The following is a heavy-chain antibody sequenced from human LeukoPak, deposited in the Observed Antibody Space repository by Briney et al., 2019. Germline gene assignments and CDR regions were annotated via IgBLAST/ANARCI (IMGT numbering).Heavy chain of an antibody. D-gene: IGHD5-12*01. J-gene: IGHJ3*02. Sequence: GGSLRLSCAASGFTFSSYSMNWVRQAPGKGLEWVSSISSSSSYIYYADSVKGRFTISRDNAKNSLYLQMNSLRAEDTAVYYCARDIRSDYDYGAFDIWGQGIIVTVSS. V-gene: IGHV3-21*01. CDR3: ARDIRSDYDYGAFDI. CDR2: ISSSSSYI. CDR1: GFTFSSYS.